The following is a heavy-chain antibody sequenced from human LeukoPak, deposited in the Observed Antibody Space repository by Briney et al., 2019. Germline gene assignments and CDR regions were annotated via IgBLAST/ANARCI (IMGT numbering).Heavy chain of an antibody. V-gene: IGHV3-48*03. J-gene: IGHJ4*02. CDR3: TSNYCSGGSCYLY. CDR2: ISSSGSTI. Sequence: PGGSLRLSCAASGFTFSSYEMNWVRQAPGKGLEWVSYISSSGSTIYYADSVKGRFTISRDNAKNSLYLQMNSLKTEDTAVCYCTSNYCSGGSCYLYWGQGTLVTVSS. CDR1: GFTFSSYE. D-gene: IGHD2-15*01.